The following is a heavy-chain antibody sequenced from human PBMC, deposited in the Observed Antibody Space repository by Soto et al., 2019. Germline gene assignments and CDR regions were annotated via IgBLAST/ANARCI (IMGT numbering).Heavy chain of an antibody. CDR1: GGSISSYY. CDR3: ARHDNWGHDYGDLFYYYYGMDV. CDR2: IYYSGST. J-gene: IGHJ6*02. V-gene: IGHV4-59*08. Sequence: QVQLQESGPGLVKPSETLSLTCTVSGGSISSYYWSWIRQPPGKGLEWIGYIYYSGSTNYNPSLKRRVTISVDTSKNQFSLKVSSVTAADTAVYYCARHDNWGHDYGDLFYYYYGMDVWGQGNTVTVSS. D-gene: IGHD4-17*01.